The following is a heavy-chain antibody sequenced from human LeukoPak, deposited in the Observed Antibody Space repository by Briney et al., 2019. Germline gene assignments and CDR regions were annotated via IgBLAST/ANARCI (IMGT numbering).Heavy chain of an antibody. Sequence: AGGSLRLSCAVSGLTVSSNHMSCVRQAPGKGLEWVSIIYSGGTTYYTYSVKDRFTVSRDDSKNTLYLQMNSLRAEDTAVYYCTIARLVFDLWGRGTLVTVSS. CDR2: IYSGGTT. CDR1: GLTVSSNH. CDR3: TIARLVFDL. J-gene: IGHJ2*01. D-gene: IGHD3-10*01. V-gene: IGHV3-66*01.